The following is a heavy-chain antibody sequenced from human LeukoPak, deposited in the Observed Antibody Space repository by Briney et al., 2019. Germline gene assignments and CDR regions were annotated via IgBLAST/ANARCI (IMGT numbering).Heavy chain of an antibody. Sequence: ASVKVSCKASGGTFSSYAISWVRQAPGQGLEWMGGIIPIFGTANYAQKFQGRVTITADESTSTAYMELSSLRSEDTAVYYCAALNDYGDYKTWGQGTLVTVSS. CDR3: AALNDYGDYKT. J-gene: IGHJ5*02. D-gene: IGHD4-17*01. V-gene: IGHV1-69*13. CDR2: IIPIFGTA. CDR1: GGTFSSYA.